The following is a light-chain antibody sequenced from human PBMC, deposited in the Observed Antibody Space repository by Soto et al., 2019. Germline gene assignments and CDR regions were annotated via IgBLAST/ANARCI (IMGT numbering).Light chain of an antibody. CDR3: ETWDRNTRV. J-gene: IGLJ3*02. V-gene: IGLV4-60*02. CDR1: SGHSSYI. CDR2: LEGSGSY. Sequence: QLVLTQSSSASASLGSSVKRTCTLSSGHSSYIIAWHQQQPGKAPRYLMKLEGSGSYNKGSGVPDRFSGSSSGADRYLTISNLQFEDEADYYCETWDRNTRVFGGGTKLTVL.